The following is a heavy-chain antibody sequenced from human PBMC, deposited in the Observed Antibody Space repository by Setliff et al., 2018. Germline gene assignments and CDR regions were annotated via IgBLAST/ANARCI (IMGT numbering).Heavy chain of an antibody. CDR1: GGSVGNSYYY. Sequence: PSETLSLTCTVSGGSVGNSYYYWNWIRQPAGKGLEWLGQIYTSWSTNYNPSLKGRATLSIDASKKQFSLKLSSVTAADTAVYYCARLESLGDLSLYGLWFDPWGQGTLVTVSS. V-gene: IGHV4-61*09. CDR3: ARLESLGDLSLYGLWFDP. CDR2: IYTSWST. D-gene: IGHD3-16*02. J-gene: IGHJ5*02.